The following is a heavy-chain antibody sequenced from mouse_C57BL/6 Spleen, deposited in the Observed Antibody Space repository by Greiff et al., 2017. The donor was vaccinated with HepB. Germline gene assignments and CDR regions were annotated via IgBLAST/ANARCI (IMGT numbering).Heavy chain of an antibody. CDR3: ARGATTVVVWDAMDY. D-gene: IGHD1-1*01. CDR2: INPNNGGT. V-gene: IGHV1-18*01. J-gene: IGHJ4*01. CDR1: GYTFTDYN. Sequence: VQLKESGPELVKPGASVKIPCKASGYTFTDYNMDWVKQSHGKSLEWIGDINPNNGGTIYNQKFKGKATLTVDKSSSTAYMELRSLTSEDTAVYYCARGATTVVVWDAMDYWGQGTSVTVSS.